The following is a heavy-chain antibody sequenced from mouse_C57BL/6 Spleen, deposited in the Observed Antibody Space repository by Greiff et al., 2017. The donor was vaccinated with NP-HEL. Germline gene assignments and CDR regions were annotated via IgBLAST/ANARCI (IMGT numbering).Heavy chain of an antibody. J-gene: IGHJ2*01. Sequence: VQLQQSGAELVRPGSSVKLSCKASGYTFTSYWMDWVKQRPGQGLEWIGNIYPSDSETHYNQKFKDKATLTVDKSSSTAYMQLSSLTSEDSAVYYCARSRDDDGYFYFDYWGQGTTLTVSS. V-gene: IGHV1-61*01. CDR3: ARSRDDDGYFYFDY. CDR2: IYPSDSET. D-gene: IGHD2-3*01. CDR1: GYTFTSYW.